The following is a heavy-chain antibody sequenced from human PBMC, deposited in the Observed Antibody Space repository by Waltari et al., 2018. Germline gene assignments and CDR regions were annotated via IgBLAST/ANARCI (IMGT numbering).Heavy chain of an antibody. CDR3: AVRRGYSGYEDFDY. Sequence: QMQLVKCGPEVKKPGASVKVSCKASGFTFTSSAVQWVRQARGQRLEWIGLIVVGSGNTNYEQKFQERVTITKDMSTSTAYIELSSLRSEDTAVYYCAVRRGYSGYEDFDYWGQGTLVTVSS. D-gene: IGHD5-12*01. CDR1: GFTFTSSA. V-gene: IGHV1-58*01. CDR2: IVVGSGNT. J-gene: IGHJ4*02.